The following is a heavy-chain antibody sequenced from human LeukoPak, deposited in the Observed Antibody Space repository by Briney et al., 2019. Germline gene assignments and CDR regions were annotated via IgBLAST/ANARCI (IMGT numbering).Heavy chain of an antibody. CDR2: INLDGSER. J-gene: IGHJ4*02. V-gene: IGHV3-7*01. CDR1: GFTFSGHS. Sequence: GGSLRLSCAASGFTFSGHSMTWVRQAPGKGLGWVANINLDGSERFYVDFVKGGFTISRDNADNSMYLQMNSLRAEDTAVYYCGRVIAGAIDYWGQGTLVTVSS. D-gene: IGHD6-13*01. CDR3: GRVIAGAIDY.